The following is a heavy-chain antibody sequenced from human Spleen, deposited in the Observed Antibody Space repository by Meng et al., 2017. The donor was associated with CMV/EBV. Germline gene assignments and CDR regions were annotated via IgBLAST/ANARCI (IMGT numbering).Heavy chain of an antibody. CDR2: IKQDGSEK. V-gene: IGHV3-7*01. CDR3: ARDPATGSDSFHI. D-gene: IGHD1-26*01. CDR1: GFTFSSYW. J-gene: IGHJ3*02. Sequence: GESLKISCAASGFTFSSYWMSWVRLAPGKGLEWVANIKQDGSEKYYVDSVKGRFTISRDNAKNSLSLQMNSLRAEDTAIYYCARDPATGSDSFHIWGRGTMVTVSS.